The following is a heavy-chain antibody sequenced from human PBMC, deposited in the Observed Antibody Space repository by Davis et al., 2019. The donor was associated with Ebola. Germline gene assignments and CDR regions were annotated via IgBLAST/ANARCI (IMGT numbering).Heavy chain of an antibody. CDR2: IYPGDSDT. Sequence: KVSCKGSGYSFISYWIGWVRQMPGKGLEWTGIIYPGDSDTRYSPSFQGQVTISADKSISTAYLQWSSLKASDTAMYYCARPDDSSGGIDYWGQGTLVTVSS. CDR1: GYSFISYW. J-gene: IGHJ4*02. V-gene: IGHV5-51*01. CDR3: ARPDDSSGGIDY. D-gene: IGHD3-22*01.